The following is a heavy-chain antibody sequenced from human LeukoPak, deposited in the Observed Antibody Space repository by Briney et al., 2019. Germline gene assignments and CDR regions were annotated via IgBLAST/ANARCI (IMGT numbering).Heavy chain of an antibody. CDR1: GFTVSSNY. V-gene: IGHV3-53*04. CDR2: LYTGGST. Sequence: GGSLRLSCAASGFTVSSNYMSWVRQAPGKGLEWVSILYTGGSTSYAACVKGRFTISRHNSKNTLYLQMNSLRAEDSAVYYCARGVTGTAGVSNYGMDVWGQGTTVTVSS. D-gene: IGHD1-20*01. CDR3: ARGVTGTAGVSNYGMDV. J-gene: IGHJ6*02.